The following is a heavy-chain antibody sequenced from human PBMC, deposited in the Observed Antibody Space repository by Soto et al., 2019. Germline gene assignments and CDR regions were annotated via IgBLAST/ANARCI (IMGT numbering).Heavy chain of an antibody. Sequence: QVQLQESGPGLVKPSETLSLTCTVSGGSISSYYWSWIRQPPRKGLEWIGYIYYSGSTNYNPSLKSRVTISVDTSKNQFSLKLSSVTAADTAVYYCARSGYSSGWYLYYYYGMDVWGQGTTVTVSS. CDR3: ARSGYSSGWYLYYYYGMDV. V-gene: IGHV4-59*01. J-gene: IGHJ6*02. D-gene: IGHD6-19*01. CDR1: GGSISSYY. CDR2: IYYSGST.